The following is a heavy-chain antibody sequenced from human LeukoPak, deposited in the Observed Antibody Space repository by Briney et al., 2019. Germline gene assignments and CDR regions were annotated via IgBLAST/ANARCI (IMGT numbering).Heavy chain of an antibody. V-gene: IGHV3-53*01. CDR3: AREVGATTGGYYFDY. J-gene: IGHJ4*02. CDR1: GFTVSSNY. CDR2: IYSGGST. D-gene: IGHD1-26*01. Sequence: PGGSLRLSCAASGFTVSSNYMSWVRQAPGKGLEWVSVIYSGGSTYYADSVKGRFTISRDNSKNTLYLQMNSLRAEDTAVYYCAREVGATTGGYYFDYWGQGTLVTVSS.